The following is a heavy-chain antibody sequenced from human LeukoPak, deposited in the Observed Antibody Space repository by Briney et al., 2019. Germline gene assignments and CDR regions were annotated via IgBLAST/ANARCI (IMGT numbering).Heavy chain of an antibody. D-gene: IGHD3-3*01. J-gene: IGHJ4*02. CDR1: GFTFSSYW. V-gene: IGHV3-23*01. Sequence: GGSLRLSCAGSGFTFSSYWMSWARQAPGKGLEWVSAISGSGGSTYYADSVKGRFTISRDNSKNTLYLQMNSLRAEDTAVYYCAKDLDYDFWSGWGQGTLVTVSS. CDR2: ISGSGGST. CDR3: AKDLDYDFWSG.